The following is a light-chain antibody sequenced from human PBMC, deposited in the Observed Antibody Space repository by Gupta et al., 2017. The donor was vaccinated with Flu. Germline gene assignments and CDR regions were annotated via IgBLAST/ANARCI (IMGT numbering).Light chain of an antibody. CDR2: GKN. J-gene: IGLJ2*01. CDR1: SLRSYY. V-gene: IGLV3-19*01. Sequence: GMTVRITCQGDSLRSYYASWYQQKPGQAPVLVIYGKNNRPSGIPDRFSGSSSGNTASLTITGAQAEDEADYYCNSRDSSGNHLVFGGGTKLTVL. CDR3: NSRDSSGNHLV.